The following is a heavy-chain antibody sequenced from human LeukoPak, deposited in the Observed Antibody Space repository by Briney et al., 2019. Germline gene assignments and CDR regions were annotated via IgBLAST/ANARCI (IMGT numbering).Heavy chain of an antibody. D-gene: IGHD1-26*01. CDR2: IIPIFGTA. Sequence: SVRVSCKASGYTFTGYYMHWVRQAPGQGLEWMGGIIPIFGTANYAQKFQGRVTITADESTSTAYMELSSLRSEDTAVYYCAIYSGSYYRFDYWDQGTLVTVSS. CDR3: AIYSGSYYRFDY. J-gene: IGHJ4*02. V-gene: IGHV1-69*13. CDR1: GYTFTGYY.